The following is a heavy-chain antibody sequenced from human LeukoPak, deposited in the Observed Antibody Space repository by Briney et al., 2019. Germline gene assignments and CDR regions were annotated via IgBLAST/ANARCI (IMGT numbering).Heavy chain of an antibody. CDR3: GPLGIAVAENFDY. Sequence: GGSLRLSCAASGFTFSSYVMSWVRQAPGKGLEWVSHISRSAGSTYYADSVKGRFTISRDNSKNTLFLQMNSLRAEDTAVYYCGPLGIAVAENFDYWGQGTLVTVSS. CDR1: GFTFSSYV. V-gene: IGHV3-23*01. J-gene: IGHJ4*02. CDR2: ISRSAGST. D-gene: IGHD6-19*01.